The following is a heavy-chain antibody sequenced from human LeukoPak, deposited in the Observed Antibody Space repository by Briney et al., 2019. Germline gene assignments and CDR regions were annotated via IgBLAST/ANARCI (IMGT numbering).Heavy chain of an antibody. CDR3: AREAPVLRDGYPT. J-gene: IGHJ5*02. CDR2: IYTSGTT. CDR1: GGSISSGSYY. V-gene: IGHV4-61*02. D-gene: IGHD5-24*01. Sequence: PSETLSLTCSVSGGSISSGSYYWSWIRQPAGKGLEWIGRIYTSGTTNYNPSLKSRVTISVDTSKNQFSLKLSSVTAADTAVYSCAREAPVLRDGYPTWGQGTLVTVSS.